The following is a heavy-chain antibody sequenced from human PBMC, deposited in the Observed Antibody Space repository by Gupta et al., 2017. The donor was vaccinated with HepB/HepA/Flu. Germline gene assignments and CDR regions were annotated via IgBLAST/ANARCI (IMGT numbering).Heavy chain of an antibody. D-gene: IGHD6-6*01. Sequence: QVQLQASGPGLVKPSQTLSLTCTVPGGSISSGDYYWSWIRQHPGKGLGWIGYIVDRGSTYYNPSLKSRVTISVDTSKSQFSLKLSSVTAADTAVYYCARAVRSSSPYYFDYWGQGTLVTVSS. CDR2: IVDRGST. V-gene: IGHV4-30-4*01. CDR1: GGSISSGDYY. CDR3: ARAVRSSSPYYFDY. J-gene: IGHJ4*02.